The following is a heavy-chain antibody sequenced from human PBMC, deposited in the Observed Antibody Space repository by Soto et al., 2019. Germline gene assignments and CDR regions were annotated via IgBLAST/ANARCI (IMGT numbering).Heavy chain of an antibody. V-gene: IGHV1-24*01. J-gene: IGHJ4*02. CDR1: GYTLTELS. Sequence: ASVKVSCKVSGYTLTELSMHWVRQAPGKGLEWMGGFDPEDGETIYAQKFQGRVTMTEDTSTDTAYMELSSLRSEDTAVYYCATWYSRAEVAMIFDYWGQGTLVTVSS. D-gene: IGHD5-12*01. CDR2: FDPEDGET. CDR3: ATWYSRAEVAMIFDY.